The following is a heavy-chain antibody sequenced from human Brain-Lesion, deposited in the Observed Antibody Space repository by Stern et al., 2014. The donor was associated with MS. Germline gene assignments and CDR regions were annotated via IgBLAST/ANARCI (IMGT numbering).Heavy chain of an antibody. Sequence: QVQLVESGPGLVKPSGTLSLTCAVSGGSISSSNWWSWVRQSPGKGLEWIGKSDQSGSPIYTPSLKIRVPFSVDRPKTRFPLTLRSVTAADTAVYFCARFPASRPHVFDSWGQGTLVTVSS. CDR2: SDQSGSP. D-gene: IGHD6-13*01. CDR3: ARFPASRPHVFDS. J-gene: IGHJ4*02. V-gene: IGHV4-4*02. CDR1: GGSISSSNW.